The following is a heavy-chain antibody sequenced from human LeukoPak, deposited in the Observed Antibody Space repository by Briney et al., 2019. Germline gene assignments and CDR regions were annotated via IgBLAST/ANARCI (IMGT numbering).Heavy chain of an antibody. D-gene: IGHD5-12*01. CDR2: ISAYNGNT. CDR1: GYTFTSYG. J-gene: IGHJ6*02. Sequence: ASVKVSCKASGYTFTSYGISWVRQAPGQGLEWMGWISAYNGNTNYAQKLQGRVTMTTDTSTSTAYMELRSLRSDDTAVYYCARAGYSGYGGYFYGMDVWAKGPRSPSP. V-gene: IGHV1-18*01. CDR3: ARAGYSGYGGYFYGMDV.